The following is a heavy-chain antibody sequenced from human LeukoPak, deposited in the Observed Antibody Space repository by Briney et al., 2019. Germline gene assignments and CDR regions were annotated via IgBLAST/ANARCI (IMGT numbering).Heavy chain of an antibody. J-gene: IGHJ4*02. CDR1: GFTFSAYV. Sequence: GGSLRLSCAASGFTFSAYVMHWVRQAPGKGLQWVAVISDSGGYTQYADSVKGRFTISRDNSKNTLYLQMNSLRAEDTAVYYCAKRRAVPDPQRGLDYWGPGTLVTVSS. V-gene: IGHV3-23*01. CDR3: AKRRAVPDPQRGLDY. CDR2: ISDSGGYT. D-gene: IGHD6-19*01.